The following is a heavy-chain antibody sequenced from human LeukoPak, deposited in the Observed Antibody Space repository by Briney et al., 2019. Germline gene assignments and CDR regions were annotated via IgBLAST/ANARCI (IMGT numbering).Heavy chain of an antibody. V-gene: IGHV1-2*06. CDR3: ARALIYDSSGYYSRYFDY. D-gene: IGHD3-22*01. Sequence: ASVKVSCKASGYTFTGYYMHWVRQAPGQGLEWMGRINPNSGGTNYAQKLQGRVTMTTDTSTSTAYMELRSLRSDDTAVYYCARALIYDSSGYYSRYFDYWGQGTLVTVSS. J-gene: IGHJ4*02. CDR2: INPNSGGT. CDR1: GYTFTGYY.